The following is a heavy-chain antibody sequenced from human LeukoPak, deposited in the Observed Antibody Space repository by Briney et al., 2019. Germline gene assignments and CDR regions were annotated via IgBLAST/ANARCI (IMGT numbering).Heavy chain of an antibody. CDR1: GSTFSSYS. D-gene: IGHD2-2*01. CDR3: ARDLGKGVVPFNWFDP. J-gene: IGHJ5*02. Sequence: GGSLRLSCAASGSTFSSYSMNWVRQAPGKGLEWVSSISSSSSYIYYADSVKGRFTISRDNAKNSLYLQMNSLRAEDTAVYYCARDLGKGVVPFNWFDPWGQGTLVTVSS. V-gene: IGHV3-21*01. CDR2: ISSSSSYI.